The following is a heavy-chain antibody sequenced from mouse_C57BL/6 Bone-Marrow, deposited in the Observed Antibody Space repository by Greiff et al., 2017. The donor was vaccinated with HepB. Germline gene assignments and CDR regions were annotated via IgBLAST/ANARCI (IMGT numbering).Heavy chain of an antibody. Sequence: VQLQQPGAELVRPGASVTLSCKASGYTFTDYEMHWVKQTPVHGLEWIGAIDPETGGTAYNQKFKGKAILTADKSSSTAYMALRSLTSEDSAVYYCTRGDTTRYYAMDYWGQGTSVTVSS. CDR3: TRGDTTRYYAMDY. D-gene: IGHD2-12*01. CDR1: GYTFTDYE. CDR2: IDPETGGT. V-gene: IGHV1-15*01. J-gene: IGHJ4*01.